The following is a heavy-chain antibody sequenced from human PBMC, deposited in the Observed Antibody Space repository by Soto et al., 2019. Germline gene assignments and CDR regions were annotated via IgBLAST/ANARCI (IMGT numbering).Heavy chain of an antibody. V-gene: IGHV4-61*01. CDR3: ARLSAAWFDP. Sequence: SETLSLTCTVSGCSVSSGSYHWGWIRQPPGKGLEWIGYIYHSGSTNYNPSLKSRVTISVDTSKNQFSLSLTSVTAADMAVYYCARLSAAWFDPWGQGTLVTVSS. J-gene: IGHJ5*02. D-gene: IGHD6-19*01. CDR2: IYHSGST. CDR1: GCSVSSGSYH.